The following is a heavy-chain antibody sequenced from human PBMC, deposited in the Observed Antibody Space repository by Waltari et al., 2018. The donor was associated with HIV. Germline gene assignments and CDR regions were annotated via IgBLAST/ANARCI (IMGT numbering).Heavy chain of an antibody. J-gene: IGHJ5*02. CDR3: ATGYSYGFNWFDP. V-gene: IGHV1-69-2*01. Sequence: EVQLVQSGAEVKKPGATVKISCKVSGYTFTDYYIHWVQPSPGKGLEWMGLVDPEDGETMYGEKVQGRCTLTADTSTDTAYMELSSLRSEDTAVYYCATGYSYGFNWFDPWGQGTLVTVSS. D-gene: IGHD5-18*01. CDR1: GYTFTDYY. CDR2: VDPEDGET.